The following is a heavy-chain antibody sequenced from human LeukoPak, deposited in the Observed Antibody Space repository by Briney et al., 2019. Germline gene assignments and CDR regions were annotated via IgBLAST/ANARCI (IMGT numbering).Heavy chain of an antibody. D-gene: IGHD5-12*01. CDR1: GFTFSVYY. J-gene: IGHJ4*02. V-gene: IGHV3-11*06. Sequence: GGSLRLSCAASGFTFSVYYMSWIRQAPGTGLEWVSYISSDSAYTNYADSLRGRFTISRDNAKNSLYLQTNSLRAEDTAVYYCARDLRGYTGYNYYDYWGQGTLVIVSS. CDR2: ISSDSAYT. CDR3: ARDLRGYTGYNYYDY.